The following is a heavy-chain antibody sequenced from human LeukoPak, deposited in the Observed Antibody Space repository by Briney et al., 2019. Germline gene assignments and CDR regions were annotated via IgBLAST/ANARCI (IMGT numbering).Heavy chain of an antibody. D-gene: IGHD6-19*01. CDR1: GLTFSTYS. CDR3: AKDVAPDSGWDLDY. V-gene: IGHV3-23*01. Sequence: GGSLRLSCAVSGLTFSTYSMTWVRQGPGKGLEWVSSIYNSGARIFYADSVKGRFTISRDNSKNMLYLQMNSLRVEDTAVYYCAKDVAPDSGWDLDYWGQGTLVTVSS. J-gene: IGHJ4*02. CDR2: IYNSGARI.